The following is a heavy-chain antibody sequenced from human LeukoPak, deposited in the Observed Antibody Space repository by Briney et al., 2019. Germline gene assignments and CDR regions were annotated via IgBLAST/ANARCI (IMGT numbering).Heavy chain of an antibody. CDR1: GFTFSSHS. J-gene: IGHJ4*02. CDR3: AKEEGSGWANN. CDR2: IGGSSSYI. V-gene: IGHV3-21*04. Sequence: PGGSLRLSCAASGFTFSSHSMNWVRQAPGKGLEWVSSIGGSSSYIYYADSVKGRFTISRDNAKNSLYLQMNSLRAEDTAVYYCAKEEGSGWANNWGQGTLVTVSS. D-gene: IGHD6-19*01.